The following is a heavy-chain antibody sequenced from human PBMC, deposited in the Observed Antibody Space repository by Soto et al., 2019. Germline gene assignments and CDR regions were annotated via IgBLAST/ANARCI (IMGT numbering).Heavy chain of an antibody. CDR3: APSLGLLQRAIIPYFEY. Sequence: QITLKESGPTLVKPTQTLTLTCTFSGFSLTTAGVGVGWIRQPPGKALEWLALIYWDDDKRYRPSLESRLTITKDTSKIQVVLTMTNMDPVETATDYCAPSLGLLQRAIIPYFEYWGQGALVTVSS. J-gene: IGHJ4*02. D-gene: IGHD2-21*02. CDR2: IYWDDDK. CDR1: GFSLTTAGVG. V-gene: IGHV2-5*02.